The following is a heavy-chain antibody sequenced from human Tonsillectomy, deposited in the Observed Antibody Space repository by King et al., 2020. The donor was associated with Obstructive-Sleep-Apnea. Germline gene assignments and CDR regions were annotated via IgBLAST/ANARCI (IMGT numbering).Heavy chain of an antibody. Sequence: VQLVESGGGLVQPGGSLRLSCAASGFTFNSYAMSWVRQAPGKGLDWVSPISGIGDITYYADSVRGRFTISRDNTKKTLSLQMNSLRTEDTAIYYCAKLVGSTGVDYWGQGTLVAVSS. J-gene: IGHJ4*02. V-gene: IGHV3-23*04. CDR2: ISGIGDIT. CDR3: AKLVGSTGVDY. CDR1: GFTFNSYA. D-gene: IGHD2-8*02.